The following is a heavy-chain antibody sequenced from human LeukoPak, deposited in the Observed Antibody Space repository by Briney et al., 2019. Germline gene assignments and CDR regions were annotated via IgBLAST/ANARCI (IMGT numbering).Heavy chain of an antibody. CDR1: GGSFSGYY. J-gene: IGHJ6*03. Sequence: TSETLSLTCAVYGGSFSGYYWSWIRQPPGKGLEWIGEINHSGSTNYNPSLKSRVTISVDTSKNQFSLKLSSVTAADTAMYYCARGFSNFWSGPNYYMDVWGKGTTVTVSS. V-gene: IGHV4-34*01. D-gene: IGHD3-3*01. CDR2: INHSGST. CDR3: ARGFSNFWSGPNYYMDV.